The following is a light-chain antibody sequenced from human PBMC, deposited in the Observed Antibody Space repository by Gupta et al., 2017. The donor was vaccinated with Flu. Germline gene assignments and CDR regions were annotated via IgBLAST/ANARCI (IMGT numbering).Light chain of an antibody. CDR1: SSNSGSNN. J-gene: IGLJ1*01. CDR3: AAWDDSLNGHSV. Sequence: QSVLAQPPSASATPGQRVTISCSGSSSNSGSNNVNWYQQVPGTAPKLLIYGNSKRPSGVPDRFSGSKSGTSASLAISGLQSEDEADYYCAAWDDSLNGHSVFGTGTKVTAL. CDR2: GNS. V-gene: IGLV1-44*01.